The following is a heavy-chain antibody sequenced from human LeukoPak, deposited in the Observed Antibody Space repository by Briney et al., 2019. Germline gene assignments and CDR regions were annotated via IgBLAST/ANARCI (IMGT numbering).Heavy chain of an antibody. Sequence: SETLSLTCTVSGGPISSYYWSWIRQPPGKGLEWIGYIYYNGSTNYNPSLKSRVTISVDTSKNQFSLKLSSETAADTAVYYCARSYSGYDPYNWFDPWGQGTLVTVSS. CDR1: GGPISSYY. D-gene: IGHD5-12*01. CDR2: IYYNGST. J-gene: IGHJ5*02. V-gene: IGHV4-59*01. CDR3: ARSYSGYDPYNWFDP.